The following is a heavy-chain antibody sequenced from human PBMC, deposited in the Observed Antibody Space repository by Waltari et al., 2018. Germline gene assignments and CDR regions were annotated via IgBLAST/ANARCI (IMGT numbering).Heavy chain of an antibody. J-gene: IGHJ4*02. CDR2: IYYSGST. CDR1: GGSISSYY. D-gene: IGHD3-22*01. Sequence: QVQLQESGPGLVKPSETLSLTCTVSGGSISSYYWSWIRQPPGKGLEWIGYIYYSGSTNYNPSLKSRVTISVDTSKNQFSLKLSSVTAADTAVYYCARRASSGSLDFDYWGQGTLVTVSS. CDR3: ARRASSGSLDFDY. V-gene: IGHV4-59*08.